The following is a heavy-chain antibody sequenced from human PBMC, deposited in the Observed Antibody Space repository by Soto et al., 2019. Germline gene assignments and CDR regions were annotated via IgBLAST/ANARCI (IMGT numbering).Heavy chain of an antibody. Sequence: QVQLVQSGAEVKKPGASVKVSCKASGYTFTNYGINWVRQAPGQGLEWLGWVSAYNGERMNAQRVQARVITTTDTSTTTAYMELRSLRSDDTAVYYCSRGTSIPASGDYWGQGTLVTVSS. CDR3: SRGTSIPASGDY. V-gene: IGHV1-18*01. CDR1: GYTFTNYG. CDR2: VSAYNGER. D-gene: IGHD6-6*01. J-gene: IGHJ4*01.